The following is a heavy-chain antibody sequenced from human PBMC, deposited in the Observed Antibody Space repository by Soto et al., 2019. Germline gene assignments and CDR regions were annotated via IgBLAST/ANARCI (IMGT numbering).Heavy chain of an antibody. Sequence: PGGSLRLSCAASGFTFSSYSMNWVRQAPGKGLEWVSAISSSGGSIYYADSVKGRFTISRDNSKNTLYLQMNSLRAEDTAVYYCAKDRVRYSSSWDVWFDPWGQGTLVTVSS. CDR2: ISSSGGSI. CDR1: GFTFSSYS. D-gene: IGHD6-13*01. J-gene: IGHJ5*02. CDR3: AKDRVRYSSSWDVWFDP. V-gene: IGHV3-23*01.